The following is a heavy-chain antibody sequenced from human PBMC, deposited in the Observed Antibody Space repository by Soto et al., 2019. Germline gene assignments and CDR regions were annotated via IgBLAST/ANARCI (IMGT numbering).Heavy chain of an antibody. J-gene: IGHJ6*02. D-gene: IGHD3-10*01. Sequence: ITLKESGPALVKTTQTLTLTCTFSGFSLNTVGVGVGWVRQPRGKAMDWLALIYWDDDERYRPSLRSRLNITKDTINNQVVLTMTNMEPEDTATYYCVRNWRYYGGDYYYGMDAWGQGTTVTVSS. CDR1: GFSLNTVGVG. CDR2: IYWDDDE. CDR3: VRNWRYYGGDYYYGMDA. V-gene: IGHV2-5*02.